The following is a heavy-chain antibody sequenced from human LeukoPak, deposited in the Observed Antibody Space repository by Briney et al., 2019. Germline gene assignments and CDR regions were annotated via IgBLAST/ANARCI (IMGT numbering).Heavy chain of an antibody. CDR1: GYSINSGYF. D-gene: IGHD7-27*01. J-gene: IGHJ4*02. V-gene: IGHV4-38-2*02. CDR2: TLHSGAT. Sequence: NPSETPSLTCSVSGYSINSGYFWGWIRQPPGKRPEWIATTLHSGATYYNPSLKSRVTLSVDMSKNQVSLKLTSVTAADTAVYYCTREVWGSTFPDYWGQGTLVTVSS. CDR3: TREVWGSTFPDY.